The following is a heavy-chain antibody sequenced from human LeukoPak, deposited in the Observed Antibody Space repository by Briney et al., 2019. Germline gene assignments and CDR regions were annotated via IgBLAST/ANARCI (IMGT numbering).Heavy chain of an antibody. CDR3: ARVMDSSGYYYYYYGMDV. V-gene: IGHV3-11*01. CDR1: GFTVSSNY. D-gene: IGHD3-22*01. Sequence: GSLRLSCAASGFTVSSNYMSWVRQAPGKGLEWVSYISSSGSTIYYADSVKGRFTISRDNAKNSLYLQMNSLRAEDTAVYYCARVMDSSGYYYYYYGMDVWGQGTTVTVSS. CDR2: ISSSGSTI. J-gene: IGHJ6*02.